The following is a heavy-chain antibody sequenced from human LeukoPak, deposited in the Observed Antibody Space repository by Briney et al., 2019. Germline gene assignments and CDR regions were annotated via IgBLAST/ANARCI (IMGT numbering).Heavy chain of an antibody. D-gene: IGHD2-2*01. CDR3: ARSRVVVVPAALHPYYYYGMDV. V-gene: IGHV4-39*01. CDR1: GGSISSSSYY. J-gene: IGHJ6*02. Sequence: SETLSLTCTVSGGSISSSSYYWGWIRQPPGKGLEWIGSIYYSGSTYYNPSLKSRVTISVDTSKNQFSLKLSSVTAADTAVYYCARSRVVVVPAALHPYYYYGMDVWGQGTTVTVSS. CDR2: IYYSGST.